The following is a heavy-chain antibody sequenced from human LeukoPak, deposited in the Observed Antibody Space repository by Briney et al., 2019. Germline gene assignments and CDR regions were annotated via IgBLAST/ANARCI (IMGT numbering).Heavy chain of an antibody. CDR1: GFTFSSYA. CDR2: ISGSGGST. V-gene: IGHV3-23*01. Sequence: PGGSLRLSCAASGFTFSSYAMSWVRQAPGKGLEWVSAISGSGGSTYYADSVKGRFTISRDNSKNTLYLQMNSLRAEDTAVYYCAKDWAGGYYDILTGYNHIDYWGQGTLVTVSS. D-gene: IGHD3-9*01. J-gene: IGHJ4*02. CDR3: AKDWAGGYYDILTGYNHIDY.